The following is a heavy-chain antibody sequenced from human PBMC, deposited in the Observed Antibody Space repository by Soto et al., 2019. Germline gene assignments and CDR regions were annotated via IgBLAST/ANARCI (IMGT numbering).Heavy chain of an antibody. V-gene: IGHV4-61*01. Sequence: PSETLSLTCSVSGGSVSSGSFYWSWIRQPPGKGLEWIGYIYDSGGTNYNPSLKSRVTVSVDTSKNQVSLKLNSVTAADTAVYYCARGRYCSGGSCLFDYWGQGTLVTVSS. CDR1: GGSVSSGSFY. J-gene: IGHJ4*02. CDR3: ARGRYCSGGSCLFDY. D-gene: IGHD2-15*01. CDR2: IYDSGGT.